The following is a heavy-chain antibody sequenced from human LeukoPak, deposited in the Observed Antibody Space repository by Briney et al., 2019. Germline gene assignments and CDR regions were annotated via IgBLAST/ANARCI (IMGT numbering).Heavy chain of an antibody. V-gene: IGHV4-59*01. CDR1: GGSISTYY. D-gene: IGHD3-10*01. CDR3: ARASGGDGSGSL. J-gene: IGHJ4*02. Sequence: PSETLSLTCTVSGGSISTYYWSWIRQPPWKGLEWIGYIYYSGSPDYNPSLKSRVTISVDTSKNQFSLNLSSVTAADTAMYYCARASGGDGSGSLWGQGTLVTVSS. CDR2: IYYSGSP.